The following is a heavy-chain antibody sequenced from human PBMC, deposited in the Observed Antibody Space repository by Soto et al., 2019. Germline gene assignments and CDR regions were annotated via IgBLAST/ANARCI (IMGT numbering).Heavy chain of an antibody. J-gene: IGHJ6*02. CDR3: VKGHYGSGSFLYYYYGMDV. CDR2: ISSNGGST. V-gene: IGHV3-64D*06. Sequence: GGSLRLSCSASGFTFSSYAMHWVRQAPGKGLEYVSAISSNGGSTYYADSVKGRFTISRDNSKNTLYLQMSSLRAEDTAVYYCVKGHYGSGSFLYYYYGMDVWGQGTTVTASS. D-gene: IGHD3-10*01. CDR1: GFTFSSYA.